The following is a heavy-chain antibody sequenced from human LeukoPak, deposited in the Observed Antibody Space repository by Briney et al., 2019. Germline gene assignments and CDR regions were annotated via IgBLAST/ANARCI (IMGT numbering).Heavy chain of an antibody. J-gene: IGHJ6*02. Sequence: PSETLSLTYAVYGGSFSGYYWSWIRQPPRKGLEWIGEINHSGSTNYNPSLKSRVTISVDTSKNQFSLKLNSVTAADTAVYYCWRHVSNGWDYYYGLDVWGQGTTVAVSS. V-gene: IGHV4-34*01. CDR3: WRHVSNGWDYYYGLDV. CDR2: INHSGST. CDR1: GGSFSGYY. D-gene: IGHD6-25*01.